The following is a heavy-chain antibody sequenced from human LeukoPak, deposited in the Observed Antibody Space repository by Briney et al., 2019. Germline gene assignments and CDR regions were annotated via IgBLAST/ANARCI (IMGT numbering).Heavy chain of an antibody. CDR3: ARDGPNYYYMDV. CDR2: INPNSGGT. Sequence: ASVKVSCKASVYTFTGYYMHWARQAPGQGLEWMGWINPNSGGTNYAQKFQGRVTMTRDTSISTAYMELSRLRSDDTAVYYCARDGPNYYYMDVWGKGTTVTVSS. J-gene: IGHJ6*03. V-gene: IGHV1-2*02. CDR1: VYTFTGYY.